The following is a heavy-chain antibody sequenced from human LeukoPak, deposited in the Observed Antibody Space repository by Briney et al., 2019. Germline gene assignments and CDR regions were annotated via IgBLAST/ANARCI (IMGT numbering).Heavy chain of an antibody. CDR1: GFTFSSYS. J-gene: IGHJ4*02. Sequence: GGSLRLSCAASGFTFSSYSMNWVRQAPGKGLEWVSSISSSSSYIYYADSVKGRFTISRDNAKNSLYLQMNSLRAEDTAVYYCAGTYDSSGYYPYYFDYWGQGTLVTVSS. V-gene: IGHV3-21*01. CDR3: AGTYDSSGYYPYYFDY. CDR2: ISSSSSYI. D-gene: IGHD3-22*01.